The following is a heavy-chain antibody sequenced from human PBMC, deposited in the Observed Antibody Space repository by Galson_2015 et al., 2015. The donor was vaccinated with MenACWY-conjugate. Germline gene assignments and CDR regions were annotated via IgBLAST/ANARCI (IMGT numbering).Heavy chain of an antibody. V-gene: IGHV1-3*01. CDR1: GYTFSSFT. D-gene: IGHD1-20*01. J-gene: IGHJ6*02. CDR3: ASELHGGVSGIISYYYYGMDV. CDR2: INVGNGNT. Sequence: SVKVSCKASGYTFSSFTVHWVRQAPGQRLEWMGWINVGNGNTEYSQRFQGRVTITRDTSAKIVYMELSSLTSEDTAVYHCASELHGGVSGIISYYYYGMDVWGQGTTVTVSS.